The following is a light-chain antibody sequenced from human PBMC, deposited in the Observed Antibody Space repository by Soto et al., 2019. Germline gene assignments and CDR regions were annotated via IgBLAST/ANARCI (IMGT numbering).Light chain of an antibody. CDR1: SSDVGSYNL. Sequence: QSALTQPASVSGSPGQSITISCTGTSSDVGSYNLVSWYQQHPGKAPKLMIYEGSKRPLGVSNRFSGSKSGNTASLTISGLQAEDEADYYCCSYAGSRGLVFGGGTKVTVL. CDR3: CSYAGSRGLV. CDR2: EGS. V-gene: IGLV2-23*01. J-gene: IGLJ2*01.